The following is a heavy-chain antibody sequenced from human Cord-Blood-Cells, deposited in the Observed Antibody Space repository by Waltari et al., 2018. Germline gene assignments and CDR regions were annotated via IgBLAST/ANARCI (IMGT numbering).Heavy chain of an antibody. Sequence: QLQLVRSGAEVKNPGASVKVSCKASGHTFTSYVINWVRLATGQGIEWMGWMNPSSVNTGYAQKFQGRVTMTMNTSISTAYMELSSLRSEDTAVYYCARGTNARYSYGLGYWGQGTLVTVSS. J-gene: IGHJ4*02. CDR3: ARGTNARYSYGLGY. D-gene: IGHD5-18*01. CDR2: MNPSSVNT. V-gene: IGHV1-8*01. CDR1: GHTFTSYV.